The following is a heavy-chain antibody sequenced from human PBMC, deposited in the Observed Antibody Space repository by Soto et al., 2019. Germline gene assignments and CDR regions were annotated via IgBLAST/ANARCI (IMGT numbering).Heavy chain of an antibody. CDR3: APAYGVRSLY. CDR1: GFSLTTDRVG. CDR2: IYWDDSK. V-gene: IGHV2-5*02. D-gene: IGHD2-8*01. J-gene: IGHJ4*02. Sequence: QITLKESGPTLVKPTQTLTLTCTFSGFSLTTDRVGVGWIRQPPGEALEWLAVIYWDDSKTYRPSLGSRLTLTKAPANNQAALPLTIMYSLDTATYYCAPAYGVRSLYWGQGTLVTVSS.